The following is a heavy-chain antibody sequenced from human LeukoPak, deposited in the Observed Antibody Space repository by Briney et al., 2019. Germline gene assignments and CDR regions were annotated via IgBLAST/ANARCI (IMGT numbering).Heavy chain of an antibody. CDR3: AKPVAGVTNWFDP. J-gene: IGHJ5*02. D-gene: IGHD6-19*01. CDR1: GFTFSSYA. Sequence: GGSLRLSCAASGFTFSSYAMSWVRQAPGKGLEWVSAITSSGQSTFYADSVKGRFTISRGNSKNTLYLQMNSLRAEDTAVYFCAKPVAGVTNWFDPWGQGTLVTVSS. V-gene: IGHV3-23*01. CDR2: ITSSGQST.